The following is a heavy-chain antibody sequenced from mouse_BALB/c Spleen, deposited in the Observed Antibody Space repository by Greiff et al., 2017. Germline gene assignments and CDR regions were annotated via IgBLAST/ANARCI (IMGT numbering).Heavy chain of an antibody. CDR3: GSYDYDAMDY. J-gene: IGHJ4*01. CDR2: IDPANGNT. V-gene: IGHV14-3*02. CDR1: GFNIKDTY. Sequence: EVQRVESGAELVKPGASVKLSCTASGFNIKDTYMHWVKQRPEQGLEWIGRIDPANGNTKYDPKFQGKATITADTSSNTAYLQLSSLTSEDTAVYYCGSYDYDAMDYWGQGTSVTVSS. D-gene: IGHD6-5*01.